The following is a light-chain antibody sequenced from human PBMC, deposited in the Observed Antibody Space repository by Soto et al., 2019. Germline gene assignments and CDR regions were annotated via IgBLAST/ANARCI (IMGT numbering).Light chain of an antibody. CDR3: QEYNTWPWT. J-gene: IGKJ1*01. CDR2: GAS. CDR1: QSDNNN. Sequence: ETLMTQSPATLSVSPGERATLSCRASQSDNNNLAWYQQKLVQAPRVLIYGASTRATGIPARFTGSRSGTDFILAITSLQSEDSAVSYCQEYNTWPWTFGQGTKVEF. V-gene: IGKV3-15*01.